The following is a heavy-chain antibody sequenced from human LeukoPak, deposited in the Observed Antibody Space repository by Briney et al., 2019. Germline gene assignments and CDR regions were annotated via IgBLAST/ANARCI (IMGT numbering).Heavy chain of an antibody. CDR2: ISGSDGST. J-gene: IGHJ4*02. D-gene: IGHD5-12*01. CDR3: ARGPSGYHNT. CDR1: GFTFSSYS. V-gene: IGHV3-23*01. Sequence: PGGSLRLSCAASGFTFSSYSMNWVRQAPGKGLEWVSAISGSDGSTYYADSVKGRFTISGDNSKNTLYLQMNSLRAEDTAVYYCARGPSGYHNTGGQGTLVTVSS.